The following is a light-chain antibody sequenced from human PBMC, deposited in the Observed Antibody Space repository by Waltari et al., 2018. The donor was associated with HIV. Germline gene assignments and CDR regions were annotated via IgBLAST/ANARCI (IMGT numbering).Light chain of an antibody. CDR1: DTHFRLSTF. Sequence: AVTQPASVSGLPGPSTTISCTGDDTHFRLSTFVSCYQQHSGKPPRLILYAVDSPASGVSDRFSGSMSGNTASLTISGLRAEDEGHYYCASFTGDNTVMFGGGTEVTVL. CDR3: ASFTGDNTVM. J-gene: IGLJ3*02. V-gene: IGLV2-14*03. CDR2: AVD.